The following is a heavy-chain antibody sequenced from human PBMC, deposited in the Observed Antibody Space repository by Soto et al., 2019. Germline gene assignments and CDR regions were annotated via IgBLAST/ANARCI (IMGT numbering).Heavy chain of an antibody. Sequence: PSETLSLTCTVSGGSISSRSHYWVWIRQPPGKGLEWIGSVYYSGTTYYNPSLKRRVTISVDASKNQFSLKLSSVTAADTAIYYCASLARFENLESYYYYTMDVWGQGTTVTVSS. CDR1: GGSISSRSHY. CDR2: VYYSGTT. D-gene: IGHD3-3*01. CDR3: ASLARFENLESYYYYTMDV. J-gene: IGHJ6*02. V-gene: IGHV4-39*01.